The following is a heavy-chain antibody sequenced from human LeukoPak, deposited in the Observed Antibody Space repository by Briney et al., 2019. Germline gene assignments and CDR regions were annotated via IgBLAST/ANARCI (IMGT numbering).Heavy chain of an antibody. Sequence: SETLSLTCAVYGGSFSGYYWSWIRQPPGKGLEWIGEINHSGSTNYNPSLKSRVTISVDTSKNQFSLKLSSVAAADTAVYYCARRITMVRGFNYWGQGTLVTVSS. CDR3: ARRITMVRGFNY. CDR1: GGSFSGYY. J-gene: IGHJ4*02. D-gene: IGHD3-10*01. CDR2: INHSGST. V-gene: IGHV4-34*01.